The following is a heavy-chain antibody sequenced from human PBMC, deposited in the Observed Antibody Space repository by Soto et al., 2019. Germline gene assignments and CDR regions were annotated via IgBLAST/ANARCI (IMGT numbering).Heavy chain of an antibody. D-gene: IGHD4-17*01. CDR2: INSDGSST. CDR3: ARGPNDYGDYVPAMDV. V-gene: IGHV3-74*01. CDR1: GFTFSSYW. J-gene: IGHJ6*02. Sequence: EVQLVESGGGLVQPGGSLRLSCAASGFTFSSYWMQWVRQAPGKGLVWVSRINSDGSSTNYADSVKGRFTISRDNAKNTLYLQINSLRAEDTAVYYCARGPNDYGDYVPAMDVWGQGTTVTVS.